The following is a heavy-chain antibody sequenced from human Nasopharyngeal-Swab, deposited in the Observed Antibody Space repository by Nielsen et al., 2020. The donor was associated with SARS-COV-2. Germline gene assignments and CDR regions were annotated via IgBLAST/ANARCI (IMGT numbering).Heavy chain of an antibody. V-gene: IGHV1-2*06. CDR2: INPNSGGT. D-gene: IGHD1-26*01. CDR1: GYTFTGYY. J-gene: IGHJ3*02. Sequence: ASVKVSCKASGYTFTGYYMHWVRQAPGQGLEWMGRINPNSGGTNYAQTFQGRVTMTRDTSISTAYMELSRLRSDDTAVYYCARGGRGAGLVAFDIWGQGTMVTVSS. CDR3: ARGGRGAGLVAFDI.